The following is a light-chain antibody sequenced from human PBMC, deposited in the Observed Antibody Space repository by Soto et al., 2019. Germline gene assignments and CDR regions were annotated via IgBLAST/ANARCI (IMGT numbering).Light chain of an antibody. CDR3: KQYGSSPIT. J-gene: IGKJ5*01. Sequence: EIVFTQSPGTLSLSPGERATLSCRASQSVSSSYLAWYQQKPGQAPRLLIYGAYSRATGIRDRFSGSGSGTDFTLTIRRLEPEDFAVYYCKQYGSSPITVGQGTRLEIK. CDR1: QSVSSSY. CDR2: GAY. V-gene: IGKV3-20*01.